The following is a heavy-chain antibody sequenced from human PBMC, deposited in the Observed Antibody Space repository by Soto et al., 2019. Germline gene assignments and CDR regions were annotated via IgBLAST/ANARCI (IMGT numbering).Heavy chain of an antibody. Sequence: SETLSLTCTVSGGSISSGDYYWSWIRQPPGKGLEWIGYIYYSGSTYYNPSLKGRVTISVDTSKNQFSLKLSSVTAADTAVYYCARLRSSSWPDNWFDPWGQGTLVTV. V-gene: IGHV4-30-4*01. CDR1: GGSISSGDYY. CDR2: IYYSGST. J-gene: IGHJ5*02. D-gene: IGHD6-13*01. CDR3: ARLRSSSWPDNWFDP.